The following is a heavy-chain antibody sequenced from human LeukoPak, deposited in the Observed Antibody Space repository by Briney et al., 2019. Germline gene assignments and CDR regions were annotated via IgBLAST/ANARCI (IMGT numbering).Heavy chain of an antibody. CDR3: TTSYDSSGYYYRVAEYFQH. V-gene: IGHV3-15*01. D-gene: IGHD3-22*01. Sequence: GGSLRLSCAASGFTFSNAWMSWVRQAPGKGLEWVGRIKSKADGGTTDYAAPVKGRFTISRDDSKNTLYLQMNSLKTEDTAVYYCTTSYDSSGYYYRVAEYFQHWGQGTLVTVSS. CDR2: IKSKADGGTT. J-gene: IGHJ1*01. CDR1: GFTFSNAW.